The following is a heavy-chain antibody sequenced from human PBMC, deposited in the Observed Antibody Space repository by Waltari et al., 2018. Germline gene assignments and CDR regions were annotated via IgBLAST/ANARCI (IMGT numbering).Heavy chain of an antibody. CDR1: GFSFSDYY. CDR3: AKAGRAVAGTWVDYFDS. J-gene: IGHJ4*02. V-gene: IGHV3-11*04. CDR2: ISGIGITT. D-gene: IGHD6-19*01. Sequence: QVLLVESGGGLVKPGGSLRLSCEDSGFSFSDYYLSWVRQAPGKVLGGVSHISGIGITTKYAASVKGRFTISRDNSKNTLYLQMNSLTTEDAAIYYCAKAGRAVAGTWVDYFDSWGQGTQVTVSS.